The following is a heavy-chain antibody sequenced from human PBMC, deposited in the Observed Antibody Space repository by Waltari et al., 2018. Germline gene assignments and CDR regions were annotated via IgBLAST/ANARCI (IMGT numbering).Heavy chain of an antibody. CDR3: ARDPARDTAMVLNS. CDR1: GGTFSSYT. D-gene: IGHD5-18*01. V-gene: IGHV1-69*08. J-gene: IGHJ4*02. Sequence: QVQLVQSGAEVKKPGSSVKVSCKASGGTFSSYTISWVRQAPGQGLEWMGRIVPNLGIANYAQKFQGRVTITADKSTSTAYMELSSLRSEDTAVYYCARDPARDTAMVLNSWGQGTLVTVSS. CDR2: IVPNLGIA.